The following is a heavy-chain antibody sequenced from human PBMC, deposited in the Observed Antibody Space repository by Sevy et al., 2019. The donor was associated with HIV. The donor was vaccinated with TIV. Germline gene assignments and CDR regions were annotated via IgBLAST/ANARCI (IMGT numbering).Heavy chain of an antibody. CDR3: ARAPPIVVVPAAPSLFDP. Sequence: TETLSLTCAVYGGSFSGYSWNWIRQPPGKGLDWIGEINHSGSTNYNPSLKSRVTISVDTSKNQFSLRLSSVTAADTAVYYRARAPPIVVVPAAPSLFDPWGQGTLVTVSS. CDR2: INHSGST. V-gene: IGHV4-34*01. D-gene: IGHD2-2*01. J-gene: IGHJ5*02. CDR1: GGSFSGYS.